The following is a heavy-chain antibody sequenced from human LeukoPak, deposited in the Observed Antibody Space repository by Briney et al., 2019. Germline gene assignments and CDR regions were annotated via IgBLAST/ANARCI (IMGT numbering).Heavy chain of an antibody. CDR1: GFTFDDYG. CDR2: INWNGVST. D-gene: IGHD2-15*01. V-gene: IGHV3-20*04. CDR3: ASVLGYCSGGTCPPESDY. Sequence: PGGSLRLSCAASGFTFDDYGMSWVRQAPGKGLEWVSGINWNGVSTGYADCVKGRFTISRSNVKNSLYLQMNSLRAEDTALYYCASVLGYCSGGTCPPESDYWGQRTLVTVSS. J-gene: IGHJ4*02.